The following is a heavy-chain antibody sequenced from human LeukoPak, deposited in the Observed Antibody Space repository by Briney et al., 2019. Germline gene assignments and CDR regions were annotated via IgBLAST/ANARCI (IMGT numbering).Heavy chain of an antibody. Sequence: SVKVSCKASGGTFSSYAISWVRQAPGQGLEWMGGIIPIFGTANYAQKFQGRVTITTDESTSTAYMELSSLRSEDTAVYYCASGVGTVVVPAAMGWFDPWGQGTLVTVSS. CDR2: IIPIFGTA. V-gene: IGHV1-69*05. CDR1: GGTFSSYA. D-gene: IGHD2-2*01. CDR3: ASGVGTVVVPAAMGWFDP. J-gene: IGHJ5*02.